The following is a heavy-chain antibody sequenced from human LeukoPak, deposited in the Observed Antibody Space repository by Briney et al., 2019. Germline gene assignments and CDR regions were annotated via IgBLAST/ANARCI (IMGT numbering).Heavy chain of an antibody. CDR1: GYSFTSYW. V-gene: IGHV5-51*01. J-gene: IGHJ5*02. CDR2: IYPGDSDT. CDR3: ARLSSISTNSNWFDP. D-gene: IGHD2-2*01. Sequence: GASLKISYKGSGYSFTSYWITWVRQMPGKGLEWMGIIYPGDSDTRYSPSFQGQVTISADKSITTAYLHWNSLKASDTAMYYCARLSSISTNSNWFDPWGQGTLVTVSS.